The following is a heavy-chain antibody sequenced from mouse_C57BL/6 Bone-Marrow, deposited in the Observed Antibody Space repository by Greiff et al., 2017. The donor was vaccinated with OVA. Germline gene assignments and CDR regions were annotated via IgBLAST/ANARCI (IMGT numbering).Heavy chain of an antibody. CDR1: GYTFTDYN. J-gene: IGHJ2*01. V-gene: IGHV1-22*01. Sequence: EVQLQQSGPELVKPGASGKMSCKASGYTFTDYNMHWVKQSHGKSLEWIGYINPNNGGTSYNQKFKGKATLTVNKSSSTAYMELRSLTSEDSAVYYCASRGGAKVDYWGQGTTLTVSS. CDR2: INPNNGGT. D-gene: IGHD1-1*02. CDR3: ASRGGAKVDY.